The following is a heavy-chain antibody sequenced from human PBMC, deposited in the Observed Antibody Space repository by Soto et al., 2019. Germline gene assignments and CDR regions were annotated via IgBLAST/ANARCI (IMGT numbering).Heavy chain of an antibody. Sequence: PLSLTCTVSGASISGFYWSWIRKSAGKGLEWIGRIYATGTTDYNPSLKSRVMMSVDTSKKQFSLKLRSVTAADTAVYYCVRDGTKTLRDWFDPWGQGMSVTVSS. D-gene: IGHD1-1*01. CDR3: VRDGTKTLRDWFDP. CDR1: GASISGFY. CDR2: IYATGTT. J-gene: IGHJ5*02. V-gene: IGHV4-4*07.